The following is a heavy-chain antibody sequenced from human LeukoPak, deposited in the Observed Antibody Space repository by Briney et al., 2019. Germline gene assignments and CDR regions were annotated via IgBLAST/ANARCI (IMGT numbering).Heavy chain of an antibody. Sequence: GGSLRLSCAASGFTFSSYGMHWVRQAPGKGLEWVAVIWYDGSNKYYADSVKGRFTISRDNAKNSLFLQMNSLSAEDTAVCYCARASTRPGTTYYFDYWGQGTLVTVSS. V-gene: IGHV3-33*01. CDR1: GFTFSSYG. D-gene: IGHD4-17*01. J-gene: IGHJ4*02. CDR2: IWYDGSNK. CDR3: ARASTRPGTTYYFDY.